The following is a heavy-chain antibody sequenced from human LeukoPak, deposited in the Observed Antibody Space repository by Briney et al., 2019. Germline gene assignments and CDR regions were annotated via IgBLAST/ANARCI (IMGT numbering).Heavy chain of an antibody. CDR3: ARSPYGYYSSGGYYYYGMDV. J-gene: IGHJ6*02. CDR2: IYTSGST. D-gene: IGHD3-10*01. Sequence: KPSETLSLTCTVSGGSISSYYWSWIRQPAGKGLEWIGRIYTSGSTNYNPSLKSRVTMSVDTSKNQFSLKLSSVTAADTAVYYCARSPYGYYSSGGYYYYGMDVWGQGTTVTVSS. V-gene: IGHV4-4*07. CDR1: GGSISSYY.